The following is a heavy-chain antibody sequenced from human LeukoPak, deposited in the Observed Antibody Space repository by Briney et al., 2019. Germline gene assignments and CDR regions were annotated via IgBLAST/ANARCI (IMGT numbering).Heavy chain of an antibody. J-gene: IGHJ4*02. D-gene: IGHD3-10*02. CDR1: GYTFTSYY. CDR3: ARDLALVRGVIVSIFDY. CDR2: ISAYNGDT. Sequence: GASVKVSCKSSGYTFTSYYMYWVRQAPGQGLEWMGWISAYNGDTNYAQKLQGRITMTTDTSTSTAYMELRSLRSDDTAVYYCARDLALVRGVIVSIFDYWGQGTLVTVSS. V-gene: IGHV1-18*04.